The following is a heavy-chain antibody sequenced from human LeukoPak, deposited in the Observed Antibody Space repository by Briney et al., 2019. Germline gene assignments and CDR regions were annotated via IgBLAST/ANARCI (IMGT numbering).Heavy chain of an antibody. V-gene: IGHV3-21*01. J-gene: IGHJ4*02. CDR2: IISSSSHI. CDR3: ARDTGDYYDSSDHYDY. D-gene: IGHD3-22*01. Sequence: PGGSLRLSCAASGFTFSSYSMNWVRQAPGKGLEWVSSIISSSSHIYYADSVKGRFTISRDNAKNSLYLQMNSLRAEDTAVYYCARDTGDYYDSSDHYDYWGQGTLVTVSS. CDR1: GFTFSSYS.